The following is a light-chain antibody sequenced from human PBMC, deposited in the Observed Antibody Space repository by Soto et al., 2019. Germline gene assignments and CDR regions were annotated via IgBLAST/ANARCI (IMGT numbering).Light chain of an antibody. J-gene: IGKJ5*01. CDR2: AAS. V-gene: IGKV1-39*01. CDR3: QQSNIMAT. Sequence: DIHMTQSPSSLSASVGDRVSITCRASHSIGNYLNWYQQKPGKAPKLLIYAASRLQPGVPSRFSGSGSGTDFTLTITTLQPEDFATYFCQQSNIMATFGQGTRLAIK. CDR1: HSIGNY.